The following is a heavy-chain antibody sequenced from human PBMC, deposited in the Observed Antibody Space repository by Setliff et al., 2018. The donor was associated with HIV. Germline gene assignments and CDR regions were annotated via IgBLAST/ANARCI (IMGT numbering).Heavy chain of an antibody. Sequence: SETLSLTCTVPPGSISVYYWTWVRQPPGRGLEWVGYVSYSGSVSSNPALTSRVTMSIDASRDQFSLKLNSVTVADTAICYCAGGRGRAPLSYYFDSWGQGRLVTVSS. CDR1: PGSISVYY. CDR3: AGGRGRAPLSYYFDS. CDR2: VSYSGSV. J-gene: IGHJ4*02. D-gene: IGHD2-15*01. V-gene: IGHV4-59*01.